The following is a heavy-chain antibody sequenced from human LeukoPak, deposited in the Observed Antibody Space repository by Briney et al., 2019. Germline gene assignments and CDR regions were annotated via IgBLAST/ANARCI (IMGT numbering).Heavy chain of an antibody. Sequence: GGSLRLSCAASGYTFSSHGMHWVRQAPDKGLEWVSTISGSGGSTYYADSVKGRFTISRDNSQNTLYLQMNSLRAEDTAIYFCARAPGEYNFGSFDYWGQGALVTVS. CDR1: GYTFSSHG. CDR3: ARAPGEYNFGSFDY. V-gene: IGHV3-23*01. CDR2: ISGSGGST. D-gene: IGHD5-18*01. J-gene: IGHJ4*02.